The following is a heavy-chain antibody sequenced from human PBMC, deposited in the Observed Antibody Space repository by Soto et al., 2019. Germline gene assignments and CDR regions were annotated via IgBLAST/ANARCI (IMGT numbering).Heavy chain of an antibody. J-gene: IGHJ3*01. CDR1: GDSVSSNSAA. CDR2: TYYRSKWYN. V-gene: IGHV6-1*01. D-gene: IGHD1-7*01. CDR3: ARDRLELRELGPAGDVFDF. Sequence: PSQTLSLTCAISGDSVSSNSAAWNWIRQSPSRGLEWLGRTYYRSKWYNDYAVSVKSRITINPDTSKNQFSLQLNSVTPEDTAVYYCARDRLELRELGPAGDVFDFWGQGTMVTVSS.